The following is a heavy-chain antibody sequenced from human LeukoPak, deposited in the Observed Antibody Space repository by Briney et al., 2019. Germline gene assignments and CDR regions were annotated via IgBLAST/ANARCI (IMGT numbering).Heavy chain of an antibody. CDR2: IIPIFGTA. CDR3: ARMDWNNYYMDV. J-gene: IGHJ6*03. D-gene: IGHD1/OR15-1a*01. V-gene: IGHV1-69*05. CDR1: GGTFSTSA. Sequence: GASVKVSCKASGGTFSTSAIAWVRQAPGQGLEWTGGIIPIFGTANSAQRFQGRVTITTDESTTTAYMEVSSLRSEDTAVYYCARMDWNNYYMDVWGKGTTVTVSS.